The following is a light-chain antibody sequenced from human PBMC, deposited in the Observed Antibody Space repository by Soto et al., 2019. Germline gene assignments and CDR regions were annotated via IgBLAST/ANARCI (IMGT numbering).Light chain of an antibody. CDR1: SSDVGGYKY. Sequence: HSSLAHPSSVSGSPGQSITISCTGTSSDVGGYKYVSWYQQHPGKAPKLMIYEVSNRPSGVANRFSGSKSGNTASLTISGLQAEEGADDYCNPYTDRSPLCGFGTGTKVTVL. J-gene: IGLJ1*01. V-gene: IGLV2-14*01. CDR3: NPYTDRSPLCG. CDR2: EVS.